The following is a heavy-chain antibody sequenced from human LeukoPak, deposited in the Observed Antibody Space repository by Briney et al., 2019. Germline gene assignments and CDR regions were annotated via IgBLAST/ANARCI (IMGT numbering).Heavy chain of an antibody. J-gene: IGHJ4*02. CDR1: GFTFSSYG. Sequence: GGSLRLSCAASGFTFSSYGMHWVRQAPGKGLEWVAFIRYDGSNKYYADSVKGRFTISRDNSKNTLYLQMNSLRAEDTAVSYCAKDRAIFGVVTAFDYWGQGTLVTVSS. D-gene: IGHD3-3*01. CDR3: AKDRAIFGVVTAFDY. V-gene: IGHV3-30*02. CDR2: IRYDGSNK.